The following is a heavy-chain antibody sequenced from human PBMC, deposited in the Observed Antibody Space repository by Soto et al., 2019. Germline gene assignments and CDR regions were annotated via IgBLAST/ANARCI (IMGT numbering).Heavy chain of an antibody. CDR2: IGGSGAST. Sequence: EVQLLESGGGLVQPGGSLRLSCAASGFTFTNYAMTWVRQAPGKGLEWVSTIGGSGASTYYADSVKGRFTISRGNFKNTLYLQMNSLRAADTAVYYCAKDHTEVFRFLEWLLYEAYWGQGTLVTVSS. V-gene: IGHV3-23*01. J-gene: IGHJ4*02. CDR1: GFTFTNYA. CDR3: AKDHTEVFRFLEWLLYEAY. D-gene: IGHD3-3*01.